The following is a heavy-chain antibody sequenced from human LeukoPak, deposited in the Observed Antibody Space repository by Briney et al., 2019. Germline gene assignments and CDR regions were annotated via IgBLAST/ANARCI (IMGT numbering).Heavy chain of an antibody. CDR2: ITWNSGSV. CDR3: AREVWFGELLSTYYYMDV. D-gene: IGHD3-10*01. J-gene: IGHJ6*03. Sequence: GGSLRLSCTASGFTFDDYAMHWVRQAPGKGLEWVSGITWNSGSVGYADSVKGRFTITRDNAKNSLYLQMNSLRAEDTAVYYCAREVWFGELLSTYYYMDVWGKGTTVTISS. V-gene: IGHV3-9*01. CDR1: GFTFDDYA.